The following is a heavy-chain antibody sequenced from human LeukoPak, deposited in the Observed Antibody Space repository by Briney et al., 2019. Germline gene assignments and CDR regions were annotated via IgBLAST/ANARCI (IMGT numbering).Heavy chain of an antibody. CDR1: GYTLTELS. D-gene: IGHD6-19*01. Sequence: ASVKVSCKVSGYTLTELSMHWVRQAPGKGLEWMGGFDTEDGETIYAQKFQGRVTITEDTSTDTAYMELSNLSSEATAVYYCATAPPAVADPYYFDYWGQGTLVTVSS. V-gene: IGHV1-24*01. CDR3: ATAPPAVADPYYFDY. J-gene: IGHJ4*02. CDR2: FDTEDGET.